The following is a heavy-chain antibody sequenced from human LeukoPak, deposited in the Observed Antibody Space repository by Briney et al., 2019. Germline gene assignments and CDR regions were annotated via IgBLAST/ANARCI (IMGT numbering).Heavy chain of an antibody. J-gene: IGHJ6*03. Sequence: SETLSLTCAVYGGSFSGYYWSWIRQPPGKGLEWIGEINHSGSTYYNPSLKSRVTISVDTSKNQFSLKLSSVTAADTAVYYCARGVSSSYYYYYMDVWGKGTTVTVSS. CDR3: ARGVSSSYYYYYMDV. D-gene: IGHD6-13*01. CDR2: INHSGST. V-gene: IGHV4-34*01. CDR1: GGSFSGYY.